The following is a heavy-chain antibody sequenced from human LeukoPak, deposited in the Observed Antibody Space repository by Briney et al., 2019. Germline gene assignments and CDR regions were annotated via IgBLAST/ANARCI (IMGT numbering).Heavy chain of an antibody. Sequence: GASVKVSCKVSGSTLTELSIHWVRQAPGKGLEWMGGFDPEDGETIYAQRFQGRVTMTEDTSTDTAYMELSSLRSEDAAVYYCATVSYYYDSSGYQGYFQHWGQGTLVTVSS. D-gene: IGHD3-22*01. CDR3: ATVSYYYDSSGYQGYFQH. CDR2: FDPEDGET. V-gene: IGHV1-24*01. J-gene: IGHJ1*01. CDR1: GSTLTELS.